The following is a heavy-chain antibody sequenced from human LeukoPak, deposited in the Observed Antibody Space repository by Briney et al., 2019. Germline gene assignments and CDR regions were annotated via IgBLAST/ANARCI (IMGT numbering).Heavy chain of an antibody. CDR2: IIPIFGTA. D-gene: IGHD3-22*01. CDR1: GGTFSSYA. Sequence: GASVKVSCKASGGTFSSYAISWVRQAPGQGLEWMGGIIPIFGTANYAQKFQGRVTITADESTSTAYMELSSLRSEDTAVYYCARGLNTRITMIVVAQDPQRFDPWGQGTLVTVSS. J-gene: IGHJ5*02. CDR3: ARGLNTRITMIVVAQDPQRFDP. V-gene: IGHV1-69*13.